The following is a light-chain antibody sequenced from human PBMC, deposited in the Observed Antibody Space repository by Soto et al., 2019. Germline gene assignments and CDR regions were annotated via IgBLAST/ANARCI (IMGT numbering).Light chain of an antibody. J-gene: IGKJ4*01. CDR3: QQYYNTPLT. V-gene: IGKV4-1*01. CDR2: WAS. CDR1: QSVLYTSNNKNY. Sequence: DIVMTQSPDSLAVSLCERATINCKSSQSVLYTSNNKNYLAWYQQKPGQPPKLLIYWASTRESGVPDRLSGSGSGTDFTLTISSLQAEDVAVYYCQQYYNTPLTFGGGTTVEIK.